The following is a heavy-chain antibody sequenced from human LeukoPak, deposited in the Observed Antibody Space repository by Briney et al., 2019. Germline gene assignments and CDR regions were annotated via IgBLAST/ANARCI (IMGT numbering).Heavy chain of an antibody. V-gene: IGHV4-39*01. Sequence: WETLSLSCSVSGGSFSGGSYYWRWVRRHRAEGVGWIGSIYYSGSTYYNPSLKSRVTISVDTSKDQFSLKLSSVTAADAAVDYCARHSRGIPPVPERGWPTTFDYWGQGTLVTVSS. CDR1: GGSFSGGSYY. J-gene: IGHJ4*02. CDR2: IYYSGST. CDR3: ARHSRGIPPVPERGWPTTFDY. D-gene: IGHD1-1*01.